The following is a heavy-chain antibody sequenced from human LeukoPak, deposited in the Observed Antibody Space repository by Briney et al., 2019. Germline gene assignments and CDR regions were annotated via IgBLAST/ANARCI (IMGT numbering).Heavy chain of an antibody. J-gene: IGHJ3*02. CDR1: GGSISSYY. D-gene: IGHD4-17*01. V-gene: IGHV4-59*01. CDR2: IYYSGST. Sequence: PSETPSLICTVSGGSISSYYWSWIRQPPGKGLEWIGYIYYSGSTNYNPSLKSRVTISVDTSKNQFSLKLSSVTAADTAVYYCARVYGDYVRDAFDIWGQGTMVTVSS. CDR3: ARVYGDYVRDAFDI.